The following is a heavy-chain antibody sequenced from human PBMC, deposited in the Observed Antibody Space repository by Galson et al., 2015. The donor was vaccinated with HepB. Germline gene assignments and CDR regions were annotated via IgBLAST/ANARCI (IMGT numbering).Heavy chain of an antibody. CDR2: TYYRSKWYI. Sequence: CAISWDSVSSYSAGWNWIRQSPSRGLEWLGRTYYRSKWYIDYAVSVDGRISITPDTSRNQFSLQLSSVTPEDTAIYYCAGGGLVRGVLGWIDPWGPGILVTVSS. CDR3: AGGGLVRGVLGWIDP. V-gene: IGHV6-1*01. CDR1: WDSVSSYSAG. J-gene: IGHJ5*02. D-gene: IGHD2-8*01.